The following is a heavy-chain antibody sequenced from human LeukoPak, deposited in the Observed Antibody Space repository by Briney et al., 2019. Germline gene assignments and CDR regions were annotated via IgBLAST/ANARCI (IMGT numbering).Heavy chain of an antibody. V-gene: IGHV4-59*01. Sequence: SETLSLTCSVSNGSISSGYWSWIRQPPGKGLEWIGNVYYTEYTNYNPSFKSRVTISQDTSKNQFSLKLTSLTAADTAIYYCARDMRRHGESGYGFDYWGQGIRVTVSP. CDR1: NGSISSGY. CDR2: VYYTEYT. D-gene: IGHD5-12*01. J-gene: IGHJ4*02. CDR3: ARDMRRHGESGYGFDY.